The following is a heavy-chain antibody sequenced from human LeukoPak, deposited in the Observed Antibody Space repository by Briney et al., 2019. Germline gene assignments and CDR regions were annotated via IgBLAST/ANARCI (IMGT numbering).Heavy chain of an antibody. V-gene: IGHV4-30-4*08. CDR2: IHHSGRS. CDR3: ARHFTPAAAGSFDY. Sequence: SRTLSLTCTVSADSLSSGGHYWAWIRQFPGKGLESIGFIHHSGRSRHNPSLKDRVAISVDTSKNQFSLKLSSVTAADTAVYYCARHFTPAAAGSFDYWGQGTLVTVSS. D-gene: IGHD6-13*01. CDR1: ADSLSSGGHY. J-gene: IGHJ4*02.